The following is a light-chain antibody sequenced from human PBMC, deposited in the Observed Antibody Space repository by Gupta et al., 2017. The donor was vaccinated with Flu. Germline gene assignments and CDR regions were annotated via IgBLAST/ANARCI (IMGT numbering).Light chain of an antibody. Sequence: SVFTPSPSVSATPAKKVTITCSVSGPNIGKNYVSWYQQLPGTAPKFLMYDNNARPSGMPDRFSGARSCASATLGVTGLQTGDEADYYCGTWDSSLSAVVFGGGTKLTVL. CDR1: GPNIGKNY. V-gene: IGLV1-51*01. J-gene: IGLJ3*02. CDR2: DNN. CDR3: GTWDSSLSAVV.